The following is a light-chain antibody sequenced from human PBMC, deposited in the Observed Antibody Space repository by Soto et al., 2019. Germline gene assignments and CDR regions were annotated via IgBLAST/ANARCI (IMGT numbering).Light chain of an antibody. CDR2: GAS. V-gene: IGKV3-15*01. J-gene: IGKJ4*01. CDR3: QQYDNWPIT. CDR1: QSVGSN. Sequence: EIVMTQSPASLSVSPGEGATLSCRSSQSVGSNLAWYQQKPGQAPRLLIYGASTRATGIPARFSGSGSGTDFTLTISSLHSEDFAVYYCQQYDNWPITFGGGTKVEIK.